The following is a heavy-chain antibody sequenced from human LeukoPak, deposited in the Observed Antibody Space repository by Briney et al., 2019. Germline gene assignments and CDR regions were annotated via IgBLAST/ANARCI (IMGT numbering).Heavy chain of an antibody. CDR3: ARDLQQLGLFDS. J-gene: IGHJ4*02. Sequence: GRSLRLSCAASGFTFSSYAMHWVRRAPGKGLDWVAVISYDGSNKYYADSVKGRFTISRDNSKDTLYLQMNSLRAEDTAVYYCARDLQQLGLFDSWGQGTLVTVSS. D-gene: IGHD6-13*01. V-gene: IGHV3-30-3*01. CDR2: ISYDGSNK. CDR1: GFTFSSYA.